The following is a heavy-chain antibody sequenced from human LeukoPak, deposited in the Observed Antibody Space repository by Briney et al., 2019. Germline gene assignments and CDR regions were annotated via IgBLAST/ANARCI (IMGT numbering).Heavy chain of an antibody. CDR3: ARSGRGNSAGFDC. Sequence: PSETLSLTCTVSGGSISSSSYYWGWIRQPPGKGLEWIGSIYYSGSTYYNPSLKSRGTISVDTSNNQFSLKLTSVTAADTAVYYCARSGRGNSAGFDCWGQGTLVTVSS. CDR1: GGSISSSSYY. CDR2: IYYSGST. J-gene: IGHJ4*02. D-gene: IGHD3-10*01. V-gene: IGHV4-39*07.